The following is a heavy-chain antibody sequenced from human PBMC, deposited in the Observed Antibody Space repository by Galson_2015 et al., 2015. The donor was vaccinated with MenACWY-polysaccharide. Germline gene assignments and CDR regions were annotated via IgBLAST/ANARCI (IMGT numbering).Heavy chain of an antibody. V-gene: IGHV3-23*01. CDR1: GFTFTNYA. CDR2: IGGSGTT. D-gene: IGHD2-15*01. Sequence: SLRLSCAASGFTFTNYAMNWVRQAPGKGLEWVSSIGGSGTTYYADSVKGRFTISRDNPKSMVYLQMNSLRAEDTAIYYCAKANSGGICTSGWACWFDPWGQGSLVIVSS. CDR3: AKANSGGICTSGWACWFDP. J-gene: IGHJ5*02.